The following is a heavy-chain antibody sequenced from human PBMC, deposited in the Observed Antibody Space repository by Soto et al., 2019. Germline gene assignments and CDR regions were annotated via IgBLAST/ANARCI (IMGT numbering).Heavy chain of an antibody. CDR2: ISGSGGST. Sequence: GGSLRLSCAASGFTFSSYAMSWVRQAPGKGLEWVSAISGSGGSTYYADSVKGRFTISRDNSKNTLYLQMNGLRAEDTAVYYCAKAWHLGYCTNGVCYTVDYWGQGTLVTVSS. V-gene: IGHV3-23*01. D-gene: IGHD2-8*01. CDR3: AKAWHLGYCTNGVCYTVDY. CDR1: GFTFSSYA. J-gene: IGHJ4*02.